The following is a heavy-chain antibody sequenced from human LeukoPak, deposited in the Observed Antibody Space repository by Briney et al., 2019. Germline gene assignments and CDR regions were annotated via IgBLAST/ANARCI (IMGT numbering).Heavy chain of an antibody. D-gene: IGHD5-18*01. V-gene: IGHV4-59*01. Sequence: PSETLSLTCTVSGGSISSYYWSWIRQPPGKGLEWIGYIYYSGSTNYNPSLKSRVTISVDTSKNQFSLKLSSVTAADTAVYYCARVGTAMVKIDYWGQGTLVTVSS. CDR2: IYYSGST. CDR3: ARVGTAMVKIDY. CDR1: GGSISSYY. J-gene: IGHJ4*02.